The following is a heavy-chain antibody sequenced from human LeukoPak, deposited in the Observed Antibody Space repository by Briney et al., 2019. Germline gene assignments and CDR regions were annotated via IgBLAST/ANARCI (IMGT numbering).Heavy chain of an antibody. V-gene: IGHV3-23*01. D-gene: IGHD6-6*01. CDR3: ARDGRKQLVVDY. CDR1: AFSFSSYA. CDR2: ISGSGGST. J-gene: IGHJ4*02. Sequence: GGSLRLSCAASAFSFSSYAMSWVRQAPGKGLEWVSTISGSGGSTYYADSVKGRFTISRDNSKNTLYLQMNSLRAEDTAVYYCARDGRKQLVVDYWGQGTLVTFSS.